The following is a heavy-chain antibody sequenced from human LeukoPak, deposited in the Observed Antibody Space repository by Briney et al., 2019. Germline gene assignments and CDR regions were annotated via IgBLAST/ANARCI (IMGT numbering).Heavy chain of an antibody. Sequence: KPGGSLRLSCAASGFTFSSYSMNWVRQAPGKGLEWVSSISSSSSYIHYADSVKGRFTISRDNAKNSLYLQMNSLRAEDTAVYYCARDVANNDYWGQGTLVTVSS. J-gene: IGHJ4*02. CDR1: GFTFSSYS. V-gene: IGHV3-21*01. CDR2: ISSSSSYI. D-gene: IGHD5-12*01. CDR3: ARDVANNDY.